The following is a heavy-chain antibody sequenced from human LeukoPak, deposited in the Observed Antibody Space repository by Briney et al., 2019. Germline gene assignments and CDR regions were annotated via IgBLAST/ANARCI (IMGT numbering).Heavy chain of an antibody. CDR2: MNPNSGNT. Sequence: ASVKVSCKASGYTFTGYYMHWVRQATGQGLEWMGWMNPNSGNTGYAQKFQGRVTMTRNTSISTAYMELSSLRSEDTAVYYCARIGRGYYDSSGYEFDYWGQGTLVTVSS. V-gene: IGHV1-8*02. CDR1: GYTFTGYY. CDR3: ARIGRGYYDSSGYEFDY. J-gene: IGHJ4*02. D-gene: IGHD3-22*01.